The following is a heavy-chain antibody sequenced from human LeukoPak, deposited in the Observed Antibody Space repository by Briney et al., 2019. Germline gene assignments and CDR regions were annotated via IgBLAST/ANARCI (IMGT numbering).Heavy chain of an antibody. J-gene: IGHJ5*02. Sequence: SQTLSLTCTVSGGSISSGGYYWSWIRQHPGKGLEWIGYIYYSGSTYYNPSLTSRVTISVDTSKNQFSLKLSSVTAADTAVYYCARDFRKGNWFDPWGQGTLVTVSS. CDR1: GGSISSGGYY. V-gene: IGHV4-31*03. CDR3: ARDFRKGNWFDP. CDR2: IYYSGST.